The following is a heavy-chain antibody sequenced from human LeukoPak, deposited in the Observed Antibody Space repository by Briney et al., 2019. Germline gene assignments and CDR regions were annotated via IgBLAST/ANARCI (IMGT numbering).Heavy chain of an antibody. Sequence: GGSLRLSCAASGFTFSSYAMSWVRQAPGKGLEWVSAISGSGGSTCYADSVKGRFTISRDNSKNTLYLQMNSLRAEDTAVYYCAKGDYYDSSGYRPPAFFDYWGQGTLVTVSS. J-gene: IGHJ4*02. CDR3: AKGDYYDSSGYRPPAFFDY. D-gene: IGHD3-22*01. V-gene: IGHV3-23*01. CDR1: GFTFSSYA. CDR2: ISGSGGST.